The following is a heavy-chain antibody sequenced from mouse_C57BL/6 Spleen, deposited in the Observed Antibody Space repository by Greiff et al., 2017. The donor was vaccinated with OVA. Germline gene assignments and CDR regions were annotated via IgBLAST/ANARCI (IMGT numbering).Heavy chain of an antibody. Sequence: QVQLQQSGAELARPGASVKMSCKASGYTFPSYPLHWVKQRPGQGLEWIGYMNPSSGYTKYNQKFKDKATLTADKSSSTAYRQRSSLTSEDSAVYYCAREGLGREYYFDYWGQGTTLTVSS. J-gene: IGHJ2*01. CDR2: MNPSSGYT. D-gene: IGHD4-1*01. V-gene: IGHV1-4*01. CDR1: GYTFPSYP. CDR3: AREGLGREYYFDY.